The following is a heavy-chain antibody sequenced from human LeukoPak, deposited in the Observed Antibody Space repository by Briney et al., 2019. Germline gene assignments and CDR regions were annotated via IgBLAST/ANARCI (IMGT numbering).Heavy chain of an antibody. Sequence: SQTLPLPYAVYGGCLSSYYWSGIRQPPRKGVAWIGEINHSESTNYNQSLTRRVSISVDTSKNELSMNLSSVTAADTAVYYCARLLRGGRDTAMVTMIVVRAKPGAFDSWGQGTMVTVSS. CDR2: INHSEST. J-gene: IGHJ3*02. D-gene: IGHD5-18*01. CDR1: GGCLSSYY. CDR3: ARLLRGGRDTAMVTMIVVRAKPGAFDS. V-gene: IGHV4-34*01.